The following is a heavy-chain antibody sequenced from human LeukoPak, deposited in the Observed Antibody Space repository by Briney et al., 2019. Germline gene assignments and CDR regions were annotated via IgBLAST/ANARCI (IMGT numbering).Heavy chain of an antibody. CDR3: ARGAIGYCSSTSCYVYYYYYYMDV. D-gene: IGHD2-2*01. CDR1: GFTFSSYA. V-gene: IGHV3-64*01. J-gene: IGHJ6*03. Sequence: GGSLRLSCAASGFTFSSYAMHWVRQAPGKGLEYVSAISSNGGSTYYANSVKVRFTISRDNSKNTLYLQMGSLRAEDMAVYYCARGAIGYCSSTSCYVYYYYYYMDVWGKGTTVTVSS. CDR2: ISSNGGST.